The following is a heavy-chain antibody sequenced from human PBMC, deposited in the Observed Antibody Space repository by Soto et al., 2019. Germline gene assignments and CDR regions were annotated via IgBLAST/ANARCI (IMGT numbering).Heavy chain of an antibody. D-gene: IGHD2-2*01. Sequence: ASVKVSCKASGYTFTSYGISWVRQAPGKGLEWMGGFDPEDGETIYAQKFQGRVTMTEDTSTDTAYMELSSLRSEDTAVYYCATGYCISTSCYWFDPWGQGTLVTVSS. V-gene: IGHV1-24*01. J-gene: IGHJ5*02. CDR1: GYTFTSYG. CDR2: FDPEDGET. CDR3: ATGYCISTSCYWFDP.